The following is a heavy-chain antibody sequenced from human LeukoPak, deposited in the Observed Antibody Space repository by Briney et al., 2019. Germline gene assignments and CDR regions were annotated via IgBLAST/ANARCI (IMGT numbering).Heavy chain of an antibody. CDR1: GFTFNVYS. J-gene: IGHJ4*02. D-gene: IGHD1-1*01. CDR3: ARAIRL. CDR2: ITGISDI. V-gene: IGHV3-69-1*02. Sequence: GGSLRLSCTASGFTFNVYSANWARQAPGKGLEWVSCITGISDIYYADSVKGRFNISRDNAKNSVYLQINSLRAEDTGIYYCARAIRLWGQGTLVTVSS.